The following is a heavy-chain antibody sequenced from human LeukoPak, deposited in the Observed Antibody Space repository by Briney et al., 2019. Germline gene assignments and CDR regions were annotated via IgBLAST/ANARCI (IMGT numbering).Heavy chain of an antibody. CDR3: ARDIIAAAGTGWFDP. V-gene: IGHV3-74*01. CDR1: GFTFSSYW. D-gene: IGHD6-13*01. CDR2: INSDGSST. J-gene: IGHJ5*02. Sequence: GGSLRLPCAASGFTFSSYWMHWVRQAPGKGLVWVSRINSDGSSTSYADSVKGRFTISRDNAKNTLYLQMNSLRAEDTAVYYCARDIIAAAGTGWFDPWGQGTLVTVSS.